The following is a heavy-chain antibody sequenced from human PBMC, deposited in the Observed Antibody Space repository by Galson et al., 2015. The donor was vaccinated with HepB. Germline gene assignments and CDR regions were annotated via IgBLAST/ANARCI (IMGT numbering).Heavy chain of an antibody. Sequence: SLRLSCAASGFTFSDYYMSWIRQAPGKGLEWLSYISASTIYTNSADSVKGRFTVSRDNANNSLNLQMDSLRAEDTAVYYCARVADADYGDHTHFDSWGQGTLVTVSS. CDR2: ISASTIYT. CDR3: ARVADADYGDHTHFDS. CDR1: GFTFSDYY. V-gene: IGHV3-11*06. J-gene: IGHJ4*02. D-gene: IGHD4-17*01.